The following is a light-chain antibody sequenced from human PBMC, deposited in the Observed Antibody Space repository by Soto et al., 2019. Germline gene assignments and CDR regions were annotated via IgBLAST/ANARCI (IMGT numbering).Light chain of an antibody. CDR3: QKYDGTGT. V-gene: IGKV3-20*01. Sequence: DIVLTQSPGTLSLSPGERATLSCRASQSVSSSHLAWYQQKPGQAPRLLIYGASRRATGIPDRFSGRGSGTDFTLTISSLEPEDFAMYYCQKYDGTGTFGQGTKVDIK. CDR2: GAS. CDR1: QSVSSSH. J-gene: IGKJ1*01.